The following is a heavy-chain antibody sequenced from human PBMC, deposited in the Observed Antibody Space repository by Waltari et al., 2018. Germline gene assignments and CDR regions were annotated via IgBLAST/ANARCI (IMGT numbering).Heavy chain of an antibody. CDR3: AKSLRGHYYTDWFDP. J-gene: IGHJ5*02. D-gene: IGHD3-10*01. CDR1: GYTFTNHL. Sequence: QVQLVQSGAEVKKPGASVRVSFKASGYTFTNHLFMWVRQAPGQGLEWVGWISAYNGNRNYAQKFQDRVTMTTDTSTSTAYMELRSLRSDDTAIYYCAKSLRGHYYTDWFDPWGQGTLVSVSS. CDR2: ISAYNGNR. V-gene: IGHV1-18*01.